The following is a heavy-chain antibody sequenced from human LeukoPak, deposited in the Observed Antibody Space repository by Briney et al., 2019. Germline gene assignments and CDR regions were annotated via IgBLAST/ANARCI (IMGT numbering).Heavy chain of an antibody. CDR2: IYYSGST. CDR1: GGSISSYY. V-gene: IGHV4-59*01. D-gene: IGHD5-18*01. J-gene: IGHJ3*02. Sequence: PSETLSLTCTVSGGSISSYYWSWIRQPPGKGLEWIGYIYYSGSTNYNPSLKSRVTISVDTSKNQFSLKLSSVTAADTAVYYCAGDWDTASGDAFDIWGQGTMVTVSS. CDR3: AGDWDTASGDAFDI.